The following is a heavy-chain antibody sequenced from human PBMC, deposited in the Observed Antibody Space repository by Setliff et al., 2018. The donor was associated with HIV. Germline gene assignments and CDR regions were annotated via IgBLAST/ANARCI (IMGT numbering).Heavy chain of an antibody. J-gene: IGHJ4*02. CDR1: GGSFSDYY. V-gene: IGHV4-34*01. D-gene: IGHD6-13*01. CDR3: ARESPSSSWFYFDF. CDR2: INHRGST. Sequence: SETLSLTCAVYGGSFSDYYWTWIRQSPGKGLEWIGEINHRGSTNYNPSLKSRVTVSVDTSKNQFSLKLGSVTTADTAVYYCARESPSSSWFYFDFWGQGTLVTVSS.